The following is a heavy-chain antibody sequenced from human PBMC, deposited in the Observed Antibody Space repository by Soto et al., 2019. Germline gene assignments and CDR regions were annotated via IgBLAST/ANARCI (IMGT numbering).Heavy chain of an antibody. CDR1: GFTVSSNY. CDR3: ARYRSPLDYYGMDV. Sequence: GESLKISCAASGFTVSSNYMSWVRQAPGKGLEWVSVIYSGGSTYYADSVKGRFTISRHNSKNTLYLQMNSLRAEDTAVYYCARYRSPLDYYGMDVWGQGTTVTVSS. D-gene: IGHD3-16*02. V-gene: IGHV3-53*04. CDR2: IYSGGST. J-gene: IGHJ6*02.